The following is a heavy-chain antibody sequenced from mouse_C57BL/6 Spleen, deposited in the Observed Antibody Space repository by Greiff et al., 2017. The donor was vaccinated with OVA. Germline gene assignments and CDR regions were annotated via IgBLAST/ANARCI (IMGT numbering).Heavy chain of an antibody. J-gene: IGHJ4*01. CDR3: ARRIYDGYYGAMDY. CDR2: ISSGSSTI. Sequence: EVQLQESGGGLVKPGGSLKLSCAASGFTFSDYGMHWVRQAPEKGLEWVAYISSGSSTIYYADTVKGRFTISRDNAKNTLFLQMTSLRSEDTAMYYGARRIYDGYYGAMDYWGQGTSVTVSS. D-gene: IGHD2-3*01. CDR1: GFTFSDYG. V-gene: IGHV5-17*01.